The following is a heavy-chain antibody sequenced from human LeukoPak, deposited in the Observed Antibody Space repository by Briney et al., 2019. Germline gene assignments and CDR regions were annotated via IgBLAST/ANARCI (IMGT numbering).Heavy chain of an antibody. D-gene: IGHD3-10*01. CDR3: ARSGITYYYGSGSYSFDY. J-gene: IGHJ4*02. Sequence: SETLSLTCAVSGGSISSGGYSWSWIRQPPGKGLEWIGYIYHSGSTYYNPSLKSRVTISVDRSKNQFSLKLSSVTAADTAVYYCARSGITYYYGSGSYSFDYWGQGTLVTVSS. V-gene: IGHV4-30-2*01. CDR1: GGSISSGGYS. CDR2: IYHSGST.